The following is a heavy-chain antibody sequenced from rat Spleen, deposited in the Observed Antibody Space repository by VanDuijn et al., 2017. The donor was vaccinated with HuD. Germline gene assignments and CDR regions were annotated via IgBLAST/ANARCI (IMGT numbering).Heavy chain of an antibody. CDR3: ARRGSVDYGLLLPMDA. CDR2: INKDSSTI. D-gene: IGHD1-6*01. CDR1: GFNFNDYW. Sequence: EVKLVESGGGLVQPGRSLKLSCAASGFNFNDYWMGWVRQAPGKGLEWIGEINKDSSTINYIPSLKDKFTISRDNDQNTLYLQMSKLGSEDTSIYYCARRGSVDYGLLLPMDAWGQGASVTVSS. J-gene: IGHJ4*01. V-gene: IGHV4-2*01.